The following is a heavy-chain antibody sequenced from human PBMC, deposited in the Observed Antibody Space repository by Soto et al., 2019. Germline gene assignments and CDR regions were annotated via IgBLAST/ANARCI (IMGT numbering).Heavy chain of an antibody. Sequence: QVQLQQWGAGLLKPSETLSLTCAVYGGSFSGYYWSWIRQPPGKGLEWIGEINHSGSTNYNPSLKGRVTISVDTSKNQFSLKLSSVTAADTAVYYCARSGSGWYSYYYYMDVWGKGTTVTVSS. V-gene: IGHV4-34*01. D-gene: IGHD6-19*01. CDR2: INHSGST. CDR3: ARSGSGWYSYYYYMDV. J-gene: IGHJ6*03. CDR1: GGSFSGYY.